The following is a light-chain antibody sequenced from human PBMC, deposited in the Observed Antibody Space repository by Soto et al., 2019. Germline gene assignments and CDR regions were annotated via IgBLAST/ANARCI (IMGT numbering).Light chain of an antibody. V-gene: IGKV3-11*01. Sequence: EIVLTQSPATLSLSPGERATLSCRASQSVTNSLAWYQQKPGQAPRPLIYAASNRATGIPGRFSGSGFGTDFTLTISRLEPEDFAVYYCQHYDISSWTFGQGTKVDIK. CDR3: QHYDISSWT. J-gene: IGKJ1*01. CDR1: QSVTNS. CDR2: AAS.